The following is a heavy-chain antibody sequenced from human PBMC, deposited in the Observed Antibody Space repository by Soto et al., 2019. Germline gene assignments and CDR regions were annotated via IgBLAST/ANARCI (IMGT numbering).Heavy chain of an antibody. CDR1: GGSISSSSYY. CDR3: ARPQTNRGVTANWFDP. CDR2: IYYSGST. Sequence: SETLSLTCTVSGGSISSSSYYWGWIRQPPGKGLEWIGSIYYSGSTYYNPSLKSRVTISVDTSKNQFSLKLSSVTAADTAVYYCARPQTNRGVTANWFDPWGQGTLVTVSS. D-gene: IGHD3-10*01. V-gene: IGHV4-39*01. J-gene: IGHJ5*02.